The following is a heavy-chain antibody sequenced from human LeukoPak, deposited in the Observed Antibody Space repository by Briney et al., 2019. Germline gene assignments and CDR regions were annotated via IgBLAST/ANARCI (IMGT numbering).Heavy chain of an antibody. CDR3: ARVGTRWWPILHY. D-gene: IGHD2-15*01. V-gene: IGHV4-34*01. J-gene: IGHJ4*02. CDR2: INHSGST. CDR1: GGSFSGYY. Sequence: PSETLSLTCAVYGGSFSGYYWSWIRQPPGRGLEWIGEINHSGSTNYSPSLKSRVTISVDTSKNQFSLKLSSVTAADTAVYYCARVGTRWWPILHYWGQGTLVTVSS.